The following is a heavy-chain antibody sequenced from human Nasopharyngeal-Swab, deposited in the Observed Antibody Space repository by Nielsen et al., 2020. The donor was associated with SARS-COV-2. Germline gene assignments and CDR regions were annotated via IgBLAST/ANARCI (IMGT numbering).Heavy chain of an antibody. J-gene: IGHJ4*02. D-gene: IGHD5-18*01. Sequence: GGSLRLSCAASGFTFDDYTMHWVRQPPGEGLEWVSGINWNSGRKGYADSVKGRFTISRDNAKNSLYLLMNSLRSEDTALDYCAKARRTDTYGFECFDYWGRGTLVTVSS. CDR2: INWNSGRK. V-gene: IGHV3-9*01. CDR3: AKARRTDTYGFECFDY. CDR1: GFTFDDYT.